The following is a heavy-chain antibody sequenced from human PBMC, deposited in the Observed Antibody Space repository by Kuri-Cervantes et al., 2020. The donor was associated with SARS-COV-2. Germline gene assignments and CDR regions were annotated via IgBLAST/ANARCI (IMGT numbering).Heavy chain of an antibody. Sequence: SETLSLTCTVSGGSISSYYWSWIRQPPGKGLEWIGYIYYSGSTNYNPSLKSRVTISVDTSKNQFSLKLSSVTAADTAVYYCARELDCSSTSCSSTKISPAAFDIWGQGTMVP. J-gene: IGHJ3*02. CDR2: IYYSGST. D-gene: IGHD2-2*01. CDR1: GGSISSYY. V-gene: IGHV4-59*12. CDR3: ARELDCSSTSCSSTKISPAAFDI.